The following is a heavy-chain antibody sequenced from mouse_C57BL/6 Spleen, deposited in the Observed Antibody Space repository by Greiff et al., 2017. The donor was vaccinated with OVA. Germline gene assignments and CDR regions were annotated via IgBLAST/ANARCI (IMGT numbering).Heavy chain of an antibody. V-gene: IGHV1-26*01. Sequence: VQLQQSGPELVKPGASVKISCKASGYTFTDYYMNWVKQSHGKSLEWIGDINPNNGGTSYNQKFKGKATLTVDKSSSTAYMELRSLTSEDSAVYYCARRHWDYYAMDYWGQGTSVTVSS. J-gene: IGHJ4*01. CDR2: INPNNGGT. D-gene: IGHD4-1*01. CDR1: GYTFTDYY. CDR3: ARRHWDYYAMDY.